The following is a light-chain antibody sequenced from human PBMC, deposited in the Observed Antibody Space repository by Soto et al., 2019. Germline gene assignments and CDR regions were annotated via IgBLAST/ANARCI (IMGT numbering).Light chain of an antibody. V-gene: IGLV2-11*01. Sequence: QSVLTQPRSVSGSPGQSVTISCTGASGDVGGYNFVSWYQQHPGKAPTLMIFDVSQRPSGVPDRFSGSKSGNTASLTISGHQAEDEADYYCCSYGGSYTWVFGGGTKLTVL. CDR3: CSYGGSYTWV. CDR2: DVS. CDR1: SGDVGGYNF. J-gene: IGLJ3*02.